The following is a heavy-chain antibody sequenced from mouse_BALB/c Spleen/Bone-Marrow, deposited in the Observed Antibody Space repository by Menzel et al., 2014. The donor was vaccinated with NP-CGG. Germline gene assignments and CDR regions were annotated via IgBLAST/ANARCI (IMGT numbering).Heavy chain of an antibody. Sequence: DVHLVESGPELVKPGASVKISCKTSGYTFTEYTMHWVKQSHGKSLEWIGGINPNNGATSYNQKFKGKATLTVDKSSSTAYMELRSLTSEDSAFYFCARRQFGPAWFAYWGQGTLVTVSA. V-gene: IGHV1-22*01. J-gene: IGHJ3*01. D-gene: IGHD6-1*01. CDR2: INPNNGAT. CDR3: ARRQFGPAWFAY. CDR1: GYTFTEYT.